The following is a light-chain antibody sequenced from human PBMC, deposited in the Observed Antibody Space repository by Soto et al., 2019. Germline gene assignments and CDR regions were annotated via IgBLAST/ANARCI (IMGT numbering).Light chain of an antibody. Sequence: EIVMTQSPATLSVSPGERATLSCRASQSVSSNLAWYQQKPGQAPRLLIYGASTRATGIPARFSGSGSGTAFTLTISSLQSESLALSYCQHYNSWPPLTFGGGTKVEIK. CDR1: QSVSSN. J-gene: IGKJ4*01. CDR2: GAS. V-gene: IGKV3-15*01. CDR3: QHYNSWPPLT.